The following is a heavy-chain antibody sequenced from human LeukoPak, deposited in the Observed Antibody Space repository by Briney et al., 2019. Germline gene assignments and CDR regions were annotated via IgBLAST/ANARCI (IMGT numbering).Heavy chain of an antibody. CDR3: ARDLTRYGSSVDY. CDR2: ISSSSSTI. CDR1: GFTFSSYS. J-gene: IGHJ4*02. Sequence: GGSLRLSCAASGFTFSSYSMNWVRQAPGKGLEWVSYISSSSSTIYYADSVKGRFTISRDNAKNSLYLQMNSLRAEDTAVYYCARDLTRYGSSVDYWGQGTLVTVSS. D-gene: IGHD4-17*01. V-gene: IGHV3-48*04.